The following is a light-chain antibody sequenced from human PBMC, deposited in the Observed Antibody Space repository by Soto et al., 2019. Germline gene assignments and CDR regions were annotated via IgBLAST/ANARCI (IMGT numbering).Light chain of an antibody. J-gene: IGLJ2*01. CDR1: SSDVGGYNY. V-gene: IGLV2-14*01. Sequence: QSVLTQPASVSGSPGQSITISCTGTSSDVGGYNYVSWYQQHPGKAPKLMIYDVNNRPSGVSNRFSGSKSGNTASLTISALQAEDEADYYCSSYTSSSTPVVFGGGTKLTVL. CDR2: DVN. CDR3: SSYTSSSTPVV.